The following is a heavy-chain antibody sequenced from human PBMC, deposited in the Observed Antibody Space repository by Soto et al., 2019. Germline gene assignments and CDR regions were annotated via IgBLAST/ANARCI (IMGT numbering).Heavy chain of an antibody. CDR3: ARVPYSSSSPGFDY. CDR1: GGSFSSYT. CDR2: IIPILGIA. D-gene: IGHD6-6*01. V-gene: IGHV1-69*02. J-gene: IGHJ4*02. Sequence: ASVKVSCEACGGSFSSYTISWVRQAPGQGLEWMGRIIPILGIANYAQKFQGRVTITADKSTSTAYMELSSLRSEDTAVYYCARVPYSSSSPGFDYWGQGTLVTVSS.